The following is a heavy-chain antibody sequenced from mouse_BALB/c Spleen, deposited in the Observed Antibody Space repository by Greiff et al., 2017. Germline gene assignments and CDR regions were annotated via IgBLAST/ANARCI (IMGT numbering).Heavy chain of an antibody. J-gene: IGHJ4*01. CDR2: INPSTGYT. D-gene: IGHD1-1*02. CDR3: ARSGTMPSMDY. Sequence: VQLQQSGAELAKPGASVKMSCKASGYTFTSYWMHWVKQRPGQGLEWIGYINPSTGYTEYNQKFKDKATLTADKSSSTAYMQLSSLTSEDSAVYYCARSGTMPSMDYWGQGTSVTVSS. CDR1: GYTFTSYW. V-gene: IGHV1-7*01.